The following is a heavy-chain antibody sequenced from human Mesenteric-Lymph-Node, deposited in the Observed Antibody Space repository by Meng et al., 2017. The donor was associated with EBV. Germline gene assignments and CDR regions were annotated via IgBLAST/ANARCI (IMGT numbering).Heavy chain of an antibody. D-gene: IGHD5-18*01. J-gene: IGHJ4*02. Sequence: QVQLQESGPGLVKPSGTLSLTRAVSGGSISSSNWWSWVRQPPGKGLEWIGEVYHSGSANYNPSLKSRVTISVDKSKNQFSLNLSSVTAADTAVYYCARVGYNYVYYFDYWGQGTLVTVSS. CDR1: GGSISSSNW. V-gene: IGHV4-4*02. CDR3: ARVGYNYVYYFDY. CDR2: VYHSGSA.